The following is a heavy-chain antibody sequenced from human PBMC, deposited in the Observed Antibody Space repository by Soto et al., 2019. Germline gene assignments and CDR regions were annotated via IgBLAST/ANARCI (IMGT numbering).Heavy chain of an antibody. Sequence: QVQLVESGGGGVQPGGSLRPSCAASGFTFSSYGMHWVRQAPGKGLEGVAVIAYHGINTHYADSVKGRFTISRDNYKNTLYWHMNSLRPEDTVVDYCAKTGDSGYDGGWFGPWGQGTMVTVSS. CDR1: GFTFSSYG. CDR2: IAYHGINT. V-gene: IGHV3-30*18. CDR3: AKTGDSGYDGGWFGP. J-gene: IGHJ5*02. D-gene: IGHD5-12*01.